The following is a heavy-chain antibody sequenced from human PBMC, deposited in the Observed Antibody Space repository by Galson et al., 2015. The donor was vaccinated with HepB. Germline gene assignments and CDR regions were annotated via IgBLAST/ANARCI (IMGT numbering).Heavy chain of an antibody. D-gene: IGHD5-18*01. Sequence: SLRLSCAASGFTFSSYWMNWVRQAPGKGLEWVANINQDESEKYYVDSVKGRFTISRDNAKNSLHLQMNSLRVEDTAMYYCTTRGSRDYWGQGTLVTVSS. CDR1: GFTFSSYW. J-gene: IGHJ4*02. CDR2: INQDESEK. CDR3: TTRGSRDY. V-gene: IGHV3-7*03.